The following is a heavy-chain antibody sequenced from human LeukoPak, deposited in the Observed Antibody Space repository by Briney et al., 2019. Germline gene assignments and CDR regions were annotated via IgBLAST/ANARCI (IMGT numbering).Heavy chain of an antibody. V-gene: IGHV1-18*01. J-gene: IGHJ6*02. CDR3: ARVNGIAAAGPPYYGMDV. CDR1: GYTFTSYG. D-gene: IGHD6-13*01. CDR2: ISAYNGNT. Sequence: ASVKASCKASGYTFTSYGISWVRQAPGQGLEWMGWISAYNGNTNYAQKLQGRVPMTTDKYTSTAYMELRSLRSDDTAVYYCARVNGIAAAGPPYYGMDVWGQGTTVTVSS.